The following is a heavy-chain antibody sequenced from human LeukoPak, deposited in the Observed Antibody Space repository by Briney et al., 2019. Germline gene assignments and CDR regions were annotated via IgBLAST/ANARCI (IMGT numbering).Heavy chain of an antibody. D-gene: IGHD1-26*01. J-gene: IGHJ4*02. V-gene: IGHV4-39*07. CDR1: GGSISSSSYY. CDR2: IYYSGST. Sequence: SETLSLTYTVSGGSISSSSYYWGWIRQPPGKGLKWIGSIYYSGSTYYNPSLKSRVTISVDTSKNQFSLKLSSVTAADTAVYYCARDNWGSYIGHFDYWGQGTLVTVSS. CDR3: ARDNWGSYIGHFDY.